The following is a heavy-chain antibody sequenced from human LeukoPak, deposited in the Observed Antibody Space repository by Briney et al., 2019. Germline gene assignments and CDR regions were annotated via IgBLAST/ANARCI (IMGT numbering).Heavy chain of an antibody. Sequence: SETLSLTCAVYGGSFSGYYWSWIRQPPGKGLEWIGAINHSGSTNYNPSLKNRVTISVDTSKNQFSLKLSSVTAADTAVYYCARYTWYYDILTCFDYWGQGTLVTVSS. CDR2: INHSGST. CDR3: ARYTWYYDILTCFDY. V-gene: IGHV4-34*01. CDR1: GGSFSGYY. D-gene: IGHD3-9*01. J-gene: IGHJ4*02.